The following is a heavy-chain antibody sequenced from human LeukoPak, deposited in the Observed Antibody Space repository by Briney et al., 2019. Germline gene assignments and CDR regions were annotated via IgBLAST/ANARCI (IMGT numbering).Heavy chain of an antibody. CDR2: IYYSRTT. Sequence: PSQTLSLTCTLTPAYISLNSYYWGWLLQPPGPRLAWIARIYYSRTTSYNPSLKSRVPISVDTSKNQFSLKLSSVTAADTAVYYCARLYYDYVWGSYRPFYYFDYWGQGTLVTVSS. CDR1: PAYISLNSYY. CDR3: ARLYYDYVWGSYRPFYYFDY. V-gene: IGHV4-39*01. D-gene: IGHD3-16*02. J-gene: IGHJ4*02.